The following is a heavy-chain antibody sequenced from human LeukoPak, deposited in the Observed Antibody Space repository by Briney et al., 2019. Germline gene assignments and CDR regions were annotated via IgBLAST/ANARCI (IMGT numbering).Heavy chain of an antibody. J-gene: IGHJ6*03. CDR1: GGSISGYY. D-gene: IGHD3/OR15-3a*01. V-gene: IGHV4-38-2*02. CDR3: ARQLGIKPYYMDV. CDR2: IYHSGST. Sequence: PSETLSLTCTVSGGSISGYYWTWIRQPPGKGLEWIGSIYHSGSTYYNPSLKSRVTISVDTSKNQFSLKLSSVTAADTAVYYCARQLGIKPYYMDVWGKGTTVTVSS.